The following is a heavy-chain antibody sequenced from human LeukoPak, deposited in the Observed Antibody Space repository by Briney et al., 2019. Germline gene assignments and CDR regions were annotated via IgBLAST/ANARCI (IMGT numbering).Heavy chain of an antibody. CDR3: ARDTYYYGSGSYYNVRYNWFDP. Sequence: GTSLRLSCAASGFTFSSYGMHWVRQAPGKGLEWVAIISYDGSNKYYTDSVKGRFTISRDNSKNTLYLQMNSLRAEDTAGYYCARDTYYYGSGSYYNVRYNWFDPWGQGTLVTVSS. V-gene: IGHV3-30*03. CDR2: ISYDGSNK. D-gene: IGHD3-10*01. J-gene: IGHJ5*02. CDR1: GFTFSSYG.